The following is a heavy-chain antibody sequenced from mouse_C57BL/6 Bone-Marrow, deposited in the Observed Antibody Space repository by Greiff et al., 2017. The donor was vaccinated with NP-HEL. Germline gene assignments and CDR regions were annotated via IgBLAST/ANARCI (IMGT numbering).Heavy chain of an antibody. J-gene: IGHJ1*03. CDR3: ARDGRRWYFDV. CDR2: SNPNNGGT. CDR1: GYTFTDYY. Sequence: EVQLQQSGPELVKPGASVKISCKASGYTFTDYYMNWVKQSHGKSLEWIGDSNPNNGGTSYNQKFKGKATLTVDKSSSTAYMELRSLTSEDSAVYYCARDGRRWYFDVWGTGTTVTVSS. V-gene: IGHV1-26*01. D-gene: IGHD1-1*01.